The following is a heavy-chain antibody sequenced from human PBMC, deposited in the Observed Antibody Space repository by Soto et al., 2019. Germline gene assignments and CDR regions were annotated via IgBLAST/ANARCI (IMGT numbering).Heavy chain of an antibody. D-gene: IGHD6-6*01. Sequence: EVQLLESGGGLVHPGGSLRLSCAASGFTFSSHAMSWVRQAPGKGLEWVSTISGSGDATYYADSVKGRLTISRDNSSNTLYLQMTILEAADTAVYYCAKDRSSSCPYYFDCWGQGSLVSVSS. CDR1: GFTFSSHA. J-gene: IGHJ4*02. CDR2: ISGSGDAT. V-gene: IGHV3-23*01. CDR3: AKDRSSSCPYYFDC.